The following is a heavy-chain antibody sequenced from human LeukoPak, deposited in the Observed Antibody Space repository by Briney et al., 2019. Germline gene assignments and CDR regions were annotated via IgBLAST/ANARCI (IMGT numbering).Heavy chain of an antibody. CDR1: GGTFSSYA. J-gene: IGHJ3*02. D-gene: IGHD3-22*01. V-gene: IGHV1-69*13. CDR3: ASAADPEDYYDIDDAFDI. Sequence: SVKVSCKASGGTFSSYAISWVRQASGQGLEWMGGIIPIFGTANYAQKFQGRVTITADESTSTAYMELSSLRSEDTAVYYCASAADPEDYYDIDDAFDIWGQGTMVTVSS. CDR2: IIPIFGTA.